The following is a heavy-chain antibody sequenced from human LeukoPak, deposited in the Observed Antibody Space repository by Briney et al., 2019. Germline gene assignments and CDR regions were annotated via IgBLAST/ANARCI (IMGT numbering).Heavy chain of an antibody. Sequence: ASVKVSCKASGGTFSTYAISWVRQAPGQGLKWMGGIIPIFDTTIYAQKFQGRVTITADESTSTAYMELSTLRSDDTAVYYCARDRDGDYGDYWGQGTLVTVSS. CDR3: ARDRDGDYGDY. CDR2: IIPIFDTT. D-gene: IGHD4-17*01. V-gene: IGHV1-69*01. CDR1: GGTFSTYA. J-gene: IGHJ4*02.